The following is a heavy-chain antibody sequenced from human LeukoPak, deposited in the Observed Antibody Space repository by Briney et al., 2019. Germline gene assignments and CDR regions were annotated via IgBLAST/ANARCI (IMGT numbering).Heavy chain of an antibody. CDR1: GFTFSNYA. D-gene: IGHD3-22*01. CDR2: ISGSGGYT. V-gene: IGHV3-23*01. CDR3: AKDRNDYYDSSGSDS. J-gene: IGHJ4*02. Sequence: GGSLRLSCAASGFTFSNYAMSWVRQAPGMGLEWVSAISGSGGYTSYTASVKGRFTISRDNSKNTLFLHMNSLRAEDTAVYYCAKDRNDYYDSSGSDSWGQGTLVTVSS.